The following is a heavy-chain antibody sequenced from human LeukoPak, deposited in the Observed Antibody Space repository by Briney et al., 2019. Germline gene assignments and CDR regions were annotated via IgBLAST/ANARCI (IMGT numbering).Heavy chain of an antibody. V-gene: IGHV3-66*01. J-gene: IGHJ5*02. CDR2: IYSGGST. D-gene: IGHD4-17*01. CDR3: ARESEGGDYDP. CDR1: GFTASSNY. Sequence: GGSLRLSCAASGFTASSNYMSWVRQAPGKGLEWVSVIYSGGSTYYADSVKGRSTISRDNSKNTLCLQMNSLRAEDTAVYYCARESEGGDYDPWGQGTLVTVSS.